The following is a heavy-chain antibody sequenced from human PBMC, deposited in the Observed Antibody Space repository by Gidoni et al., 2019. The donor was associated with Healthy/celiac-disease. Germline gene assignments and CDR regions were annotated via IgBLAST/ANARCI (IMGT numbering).Heavy chain of an antibody. D-gene: IGHD1-26*01. Sequence: EVQLVESGGGLGQPGRSLRLSCEASGCTFDDYALHWVRQAPGNGLEWVSGICLNSGRIGYADSVKGRFTISKDNAKNSLYLQMNSLRAEDTALYYCAGSRDAFDIWGQGTMVTVSS. V-gene: IGHV3-9*01. J-gene: IGHJ3*02. CDR3: AGSRDAFDI. CDR2: ICLNSGRI. CDR1: GCTFDDYA.